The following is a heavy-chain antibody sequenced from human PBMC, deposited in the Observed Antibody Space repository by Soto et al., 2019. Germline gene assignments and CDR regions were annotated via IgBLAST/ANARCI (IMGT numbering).Heavy chain of an antibody. J-gene: IGHJ3*02. D-gene: IGHD1-26*01. CDR3: ASYPVGGKEGRDFDI. V-gene: IGHV1-69*13. CDR2: IIPIFGTA. Sequence: ASVKVSCKASGGTFSSYAISWVRQAPGQGLEWMGGIIPIFGTANYAQKFQGRVTITADESTSTAYMELSSLRSEDTAVYYCASYPVGGKEGRDFDIWGQGTMVTVSS. CDR1: GGTFSSYA.